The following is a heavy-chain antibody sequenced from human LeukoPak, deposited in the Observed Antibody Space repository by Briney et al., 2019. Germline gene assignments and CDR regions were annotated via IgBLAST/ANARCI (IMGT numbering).Heavy chain of an antibody. V-gene: IGHV1-46*01. J-gene: IGHJ6*03. Sequence: GASVKVSCKASGYTFTNHYMHWVRQAPGQGLEWMGIINPSGGGASYAQKFQGRVTMTRNTSISTAYMELSSLRSEDTAVYYCARGNGRDGYNFAYYYYMDVWGKGTTVTISS. CDR2: INPSGGGA. CDR1: GYTFTNHY. D-gene: IGHD5-24*01. CDR3: ARGNGRDGYNFAYYYYMDV.